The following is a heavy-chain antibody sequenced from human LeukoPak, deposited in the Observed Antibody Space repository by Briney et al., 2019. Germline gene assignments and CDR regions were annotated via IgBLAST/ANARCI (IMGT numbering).Heavy chain of an antibody. CDR1: GYTFTGNH. CDR2: INPNSGGT. V-gene: IGHV1-2*02. D-gene: IGHD4/OR15-4a*01. Sequence: ASVKVSCKASGYTFTGNHMHWVRQAPGQGLEWVGWINPNSGGTNYAQKFQGRVIMTRDTSISTAYMELSRLGSDDTAVYYCARSVFGANSRGLDYWGQGILVTVSS. J-gene: IGHJ4*02. CDR3: ARSVFGANSRGLDY.